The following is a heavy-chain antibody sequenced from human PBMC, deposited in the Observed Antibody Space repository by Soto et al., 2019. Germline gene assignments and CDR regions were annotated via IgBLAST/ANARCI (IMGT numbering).Heavy chain of an antibody. J-gene: IGHJ4*02. CDR3: AKDIVRYTYGACDN. CDR2: ISYDGSNK. Sequence: QVQLVESGGAVVQPGKSLRLSCAASGFTFSSYGMYWIRQAPGKGLEWVAAISYDGSNKFHADSVKGRFTISRDNSQNTLYLQMNSLSTEDTAVYYCAKDIVRYTYGACDNWGQGALVTVSP. CDR1: GFTFSSYG. D-gene: IGHD5-18*01. V-gene: IGHV3-30*18.